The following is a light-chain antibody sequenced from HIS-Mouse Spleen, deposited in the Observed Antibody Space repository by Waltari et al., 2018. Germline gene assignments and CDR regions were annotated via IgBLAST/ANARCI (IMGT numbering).Light chain of an antibody. V-gene: IGLV1-44*01. CDR3: AAWDDSLNGWV. CDR2: RNN. CDR1: SSNIGSNT. Sequence: QSVLTQPPSASGTPGQRVTISCSGSSSNIGSNTVNWYQQLPGTAPEVLIDRNNRRPSGVPDRFSGSKSGTSASLAISGLQSEDEADYDCAAWDDSLNGWVFGGGTKLTVL. J-gene: IGLJ3*02.